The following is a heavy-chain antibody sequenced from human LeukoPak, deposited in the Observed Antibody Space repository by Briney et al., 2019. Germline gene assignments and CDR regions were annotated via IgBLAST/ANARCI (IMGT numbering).Heavy chain of an antibody. CDR3: ATASHNYADYYDSSGPLYNWFDP. J-gene: IGHJ5*02. V-gene: IGHV1-8*01. CDR1: GYTFASND. Sequence: GASVKVSCKTSGYTFASNDISWVRQATGQGLEWMGWMNPNSGNTGCAQKFQGRVTMTEDTSTDTAYMELSSLRSEDTAVYYCATASHNYADYYDSSGPLYNWFDPWGQGTLVTVSS. CDR2: MNPNSGNT. D-gene: IGHD3-22*01.